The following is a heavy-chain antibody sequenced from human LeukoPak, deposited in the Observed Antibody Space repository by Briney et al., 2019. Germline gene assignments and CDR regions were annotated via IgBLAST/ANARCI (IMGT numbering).Heavy chain of an antibody. D-gene: IGHD2-2*02. CDR2: INSHGDST. J-gene: IGHJ4*02. CDR1: GFTFSSYA. V-gene: IGHV3-23*01. CDR3: ATSSTLIVVLPTAIRDY. Sequence: GGSLRLSCAASGFTFSSYAMSWVRQAPGKGLEWVSAINSHGDSTYYADSVKGRFTISRSNSRKTLYMQMSSLRAEDTGVYYCATSSTLIVVLPTAIRDYWGQGTLVTVSS.